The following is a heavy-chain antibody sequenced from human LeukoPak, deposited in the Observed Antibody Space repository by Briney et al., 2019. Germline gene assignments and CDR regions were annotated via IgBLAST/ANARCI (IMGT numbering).Heavy chain of an antibody. V-gene: IGHV3-30*19. CDR2: ISYDGSIK. D-gene: IGHD6-19*01. CDR1: GFTFSSYG. CDR3: ARGTPSSSGWLYYGMDV. J-gene: IGHJ6*02. Sequence: PGGSLRLSCAASGFTFSSYGLHWVRQAPGKGLEWVAVISYDGSIKYYADSVKGRFTISRDNSKNTLYLQMNSLRAEDTAVYYCARGTPSSSGWLYYGMDVWGQGTTVTVSS.